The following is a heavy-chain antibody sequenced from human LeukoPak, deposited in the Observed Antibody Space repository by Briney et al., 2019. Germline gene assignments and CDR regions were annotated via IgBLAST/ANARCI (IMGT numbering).Heavy chain of an antibody. CDR2: IYYSGST. Sequence: SETLSLTCTVSGGSISSYYWSWIRQPPGKGLEWIGYIYYSGSTNYNPSLKSRVTISVDTSKNQFSLKLSSVTAADTAVYYCARDNAGANWFDPWGQGTLVTVSS. CDR1: GGSISSYY. D-gene: IGHD6-13*01. V-gene: IGHV4-59*01. J-gene: IGHJ5*02. CDR3: ARDNAGANWFDP.